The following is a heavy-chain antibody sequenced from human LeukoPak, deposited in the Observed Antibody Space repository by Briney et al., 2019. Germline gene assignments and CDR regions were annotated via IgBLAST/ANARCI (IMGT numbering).Heavy chain of an antibody. CDR1: GFTFSSYS. CDR2: ISIGNTYI. V-gene: IGHV3-21*03. D-gene: IGHD3-22*01. J-gene: IGHJ2*01. CDR3: AGSDTIGYLPREWDYWYFDR. Sequence: GSLRLSCAASGFTFSSYSMNWVRQAPGKGLEWVSSISIGNTYIYYADSVKGRFTISRDNAKNSLYLQLNSLRAEDTAVYYCAGSDTIGYLPREWDYWYFDRWGRGTLVTVSS.